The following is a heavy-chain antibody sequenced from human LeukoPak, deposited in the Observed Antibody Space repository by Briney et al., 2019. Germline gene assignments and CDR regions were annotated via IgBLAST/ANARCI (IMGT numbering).Heavy chain of an antibody. V-gene: IGHV3-66*01. Sequence: GGSLRLSCAASGFTVSSNYMSWVRQAPGKGLEWVSVIYSGGSTYYADSVKGRFTISRDNSKNTLYLQMNSLRAEDTAVYYCARLITMVRGVIRFDAFDIWGQGTMVTVSS. J-gene: IGHJ3*02. CDR3: ARLITMVRGVIRFDAFDI. D-gene: IGHD3-10*01. CDR2: IYSGGST. CDR1: GFTVSSNY.